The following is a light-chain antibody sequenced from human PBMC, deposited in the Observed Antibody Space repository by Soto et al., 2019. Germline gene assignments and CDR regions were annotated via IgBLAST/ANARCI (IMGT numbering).Light chain of an antibody. Sequence: PGERAILSCRASQTVNNNYLAWYQQKHGQAPRLLIYGASTRATGIPARFSGSGYGTEFTLTISSLQSEDFAVYYCQQYNNWPRTFGQGTKVDIK. CDR1: QTVNNNY. V-gene: IGKV3-15*01. J-gene: IGKJ1*01. CDR3: QQYNNWPRT. CDR2: GAS.